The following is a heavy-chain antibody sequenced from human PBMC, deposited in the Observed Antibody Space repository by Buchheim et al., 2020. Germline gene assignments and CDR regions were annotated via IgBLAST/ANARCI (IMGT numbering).Heavy chain of an antibody. V-gene: IGHV3-66*01. J-gene: IGHJ4*02. CDR3: ASVGYYDSSGSPGVDY. CDR2: IYGGDST. D-gene: IGHD3-22*01. Sequence: EVQLVESGGGLVQPGGSLRLSCAASGFTVSSNYMSWVRQAPGKGLEWVSVIYGGDSTYYAEHVRGRFTISRDSSKNTLYRQMNSLTPHDTAVYYCASVGYYDSSGSPGVDYWGQGTL. CDR1: GFTVSSNY.